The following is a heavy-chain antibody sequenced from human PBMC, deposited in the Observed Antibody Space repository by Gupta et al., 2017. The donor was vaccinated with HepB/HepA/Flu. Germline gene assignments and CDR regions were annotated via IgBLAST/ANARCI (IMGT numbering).Heavy chain of an antibody. Sequence: QVQLVQSGAEVKKPGASVKVSCKASGYTFTSYGISWVRQAPGQGLEWMGWISAYNGNTNYAQKLQGRVTMTTDTSTSTAYRELRSLRSDDTAVYYCARAHKYPKRGYSGYDWAGDYYYYMDVWGKGTTVTVSS. J-gene: IGHJ6*03. CDR3: ARAHKYPKRGYSGYDWAGDYYYYMDV. V-gene: IGHV1-18*01. CDR2: ISAYNGNT. CDR1: GYTFTSYG. D-gene: IGHD5-12*01.